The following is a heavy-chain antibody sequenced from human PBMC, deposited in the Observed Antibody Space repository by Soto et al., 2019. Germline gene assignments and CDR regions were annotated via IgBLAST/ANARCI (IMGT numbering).Heavy chain of an antibody. Sequence: QVQLQQWGAGLLKPSETLSLTCAVYGGSFSGYYWTWIRQPPGTGLEWIGEINHSGSTNYNPSLKRXVTISVDTSKNQFSLKLTSVTAADTAVYYCASDKITGLFDYWGQGTLVTVSS. CDR1: GGSFSGYY. CDR3: ASDKITGLFDY. J-gene: IGHJ4*02. V-gene: IGHV4-34*01. D-gene: IGHD2-8*02. CDR2: INHSGST.